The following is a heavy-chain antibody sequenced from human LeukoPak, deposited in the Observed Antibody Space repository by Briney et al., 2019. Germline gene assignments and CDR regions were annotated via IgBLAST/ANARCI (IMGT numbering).Heavy chain of an antibody. V-gene: IGHV1-18*01. J-gene: IGHJ3*02. Sequence: PWASVKVSCKASGYTFTSYGISWVRQAPGQGLEWMGWISAYNGNTNYAQKLQGRVTMTADTSTSTAYMELSSLRSEDTAVYYCASLDAFDIWGQGTMVTVSS. CDR2: ISAYNGNT. CDR3: ASLDAFDI. CDR1: GYTFTSYG.